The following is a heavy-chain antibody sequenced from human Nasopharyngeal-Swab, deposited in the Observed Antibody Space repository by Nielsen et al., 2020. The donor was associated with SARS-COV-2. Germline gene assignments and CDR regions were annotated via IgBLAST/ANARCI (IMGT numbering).Heavy chain of an antibody. D-gene: IGHD6-13*01. Sequence: SETLSLTCTVSGGSISSGGYYWSWIRQHPGKGLEWIGYVYYSGSTYYNPSLKSRVTISVDTSKNQFSLKLSSVTAADTAVYYCAGDRTAAPGFWFDPWGQGTLVTVSS. J-gene: IGHJ5*02. CDR3: AGDRTAAPGFWFDP. V-gene: IGHV4-31*03. CDR2: VYYSGST. CDR1: GGSISSGGYY.